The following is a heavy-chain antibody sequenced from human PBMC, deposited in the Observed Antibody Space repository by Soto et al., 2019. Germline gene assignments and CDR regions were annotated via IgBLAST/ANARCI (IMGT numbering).Heavy chain of an antibody. J-gene: IGHJ3*02. V-gene: IGHV3-33*03. CDR1: GFTSSSYA. CDR2: ISNDGINK. CDR3: AKDLSYYDTSNCYSPDASDI. Sequence: GGSLRLSCAASGFTSSSYAMHWVRQAPGKGLVWVASISNDGINKNYADSVKGRFTISRDNAKNTVYLEMNSLRAEDTAVYFCAKDLSYYDTSNCYSPDASDIWGQGTMVTVSS. D-gene: IGHD3-22*01.